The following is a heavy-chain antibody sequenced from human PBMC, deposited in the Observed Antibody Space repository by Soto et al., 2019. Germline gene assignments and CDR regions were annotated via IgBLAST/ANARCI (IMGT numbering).Heavy chain of an antibody. J-gene: IGHJ4*02. CDR2: ISSSSSNI. D-gene: IGHD4-4*01. CDR1: GFTFSTYS. CDR3: SRDGTAVTTL. Sequence: EVQLVESGGGLVQPGGSLRLSCAASGFTFSTYSMSWVRQAPGKGLEWLSYISSSSSNIYYADSVKGRFTISRDNAKKSLCLQMDSLRDEDTAVYYCSRDGTAVTTLWGQGTLVTVSS. V-gene: IGHV3-48*02.